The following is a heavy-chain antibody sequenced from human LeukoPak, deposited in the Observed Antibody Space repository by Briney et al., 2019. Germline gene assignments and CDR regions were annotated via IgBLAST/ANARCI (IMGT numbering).Heavy chain of an antibody. CDR1: GGTFSSYA. Sequence: ASVKVSCKASGGTFSSYAISWVRQAPGQGLEWMGGIIPIFGTANYAQKFQGRVTITADESTSTAYMELRSLRSDDTAVYYCARRVGSRNWFDPWGQGTLVTVSS. J-gene: IGHJ5*02. CDR3: ARRVGSRNWFDP. D-gene: IGHD3-10*01. V-gene: IGHV1-69*13. CDR2: IIPIFGTA.